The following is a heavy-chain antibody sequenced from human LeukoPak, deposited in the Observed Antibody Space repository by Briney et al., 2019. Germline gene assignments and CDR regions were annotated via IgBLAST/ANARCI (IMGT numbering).Heavy chain of an antibody. CDR1: GYTFTSYD. V-gene: IGHV1-8*01. CDR3: ARGTDTGYPRIDY. D-gene: IGHD3-9*01. CDR2: MNPNSGNT. Sequence: GASVKVSCKASGYTFTSYDINWVRQATGQGLEWMGWMNPNSGNTGYAQKFQGRVTMTTDTSTSTAYMELRSLRSDDTAVYYCARGTDTGYPRIDYWGQGTLVTVSS. J-gene: IGHJ4*02.